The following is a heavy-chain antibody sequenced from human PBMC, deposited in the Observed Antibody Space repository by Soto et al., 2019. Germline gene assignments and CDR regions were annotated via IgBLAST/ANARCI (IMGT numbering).Heavy chain of an antibody. CDR2: ISWNSGSI. CDR3: AKADLRFLEWLLAFDP. J-gene: IGHJ5*02. D-gene: IGHD3-3*01. Sequence: GGSLRLSCAASGFTFDDYAMHWVRQAPGKGLEWVSGISWNSGSIGYADSVKGRFTISRDNAKNSLYLQMNSLRAEDTALYYCAKADLRFLEWLLAFDPWGQGTLVTVSS. CDR1: GFTFDDYA. V-gene: IGHV3-9*01.